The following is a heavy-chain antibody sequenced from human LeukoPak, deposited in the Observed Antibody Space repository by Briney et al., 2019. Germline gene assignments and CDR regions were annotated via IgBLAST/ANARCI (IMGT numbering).Heavy chain of an antibody. V-gene: IGHV4-59*01. CDR2: MYYSGNT. Sequence: SETLSLTCTVSGGSISSYYWSWIRQPPGKGLEWIGYMYYSGNTNYNPSLKSRVTISVDTSKNQFSLRLSSVTAADTAVYYCARVTGYMTEDYFDYWGQGTLTTVSS. J-gene: IGHJ4*02. D-gene: IGHD6-13*01. CDR1: GGSISSYY. CDR3: ARVTGYMTEDYFDY.